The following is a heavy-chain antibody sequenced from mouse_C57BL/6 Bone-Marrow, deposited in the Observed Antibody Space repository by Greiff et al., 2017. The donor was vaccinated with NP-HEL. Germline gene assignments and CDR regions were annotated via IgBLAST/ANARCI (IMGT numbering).Heavy chain of an antibody. J-gene: IGHJ1*03. CDR1: GFTFSSYA. D-gene: IGHD2-1*01. CDR3: ARERGNYGWYFDV. V-gene: IGHV5-4*01. Sequence: EVMLVESGGGLVKPGGSLKLSCAASGFTFSSYAMSWVRQTPEKRLEWVATISDGGSYTYYPDNVKGRFTISRDNAKNNLYLQMSHLKSEDTAMYYCARERGNYGWYFDVWGTGTTVTVSS. CDR2: ISDGGSYT.